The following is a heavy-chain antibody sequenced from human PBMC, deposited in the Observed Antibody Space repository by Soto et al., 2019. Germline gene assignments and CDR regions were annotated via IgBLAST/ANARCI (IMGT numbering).Heavy chain of an antibody. CDR1: GFNVKTTY. CDR2: IHNSGAT. J-gene: IGHJ1*01. Sequence: EVQLVESGGGLIQSGGSLRLSCAASGFNVKTTYMTWVRQAPGEGLEWVSVIHNSGATYYADSVKGRFTISKDNSKNPVYLQMSSLRAEGTAMYYCAREYSYSYPAWGQGTLVTVSS. CDR3: AREYSYSYPA. V-gene: IGHV3-53*01. D-gene: IGHD2-21*01.